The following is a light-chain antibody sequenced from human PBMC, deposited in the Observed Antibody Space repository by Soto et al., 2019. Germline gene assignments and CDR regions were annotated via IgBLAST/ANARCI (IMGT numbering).Light chain of an antibody. CDR2: AAS. J-gene: IGKJ3*01. CDR3: QQTYNSPRFT. Sequence: DIQMTQSPSSLSASVGDRVTITCRASRSIRTYLNWYQVKPGKAPKLLIYAASTLHTGAPSRFSAGGSGTDFTLTITSLQPEDFATYFCQQTYNSPRFTFGPGTTVDFK. CDR1: RSIRTY. V-gene: IGKV1-39*01.